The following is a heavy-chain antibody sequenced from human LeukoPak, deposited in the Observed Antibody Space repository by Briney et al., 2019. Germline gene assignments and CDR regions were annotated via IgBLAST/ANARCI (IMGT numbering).Heavy chain of an antibody. CDR1: GFTFSSYA. CDR2: ISGSGGST. D-gene: IGHD3-16*02. Sequence: GGSLRLSCAASGFTFSSYAMSWVRQAPGKGLEWVSAISGSGGSTYYADSVKGRFTISRDNAKNSLYLQMNSLRAEDTAVYYCARERIAAMGWFDPWGQGTLVTVSS. V-gene: IGHV3-23*01. CDR3: ARERIAAMGWFDP. J-gene: IGHJ5*02.